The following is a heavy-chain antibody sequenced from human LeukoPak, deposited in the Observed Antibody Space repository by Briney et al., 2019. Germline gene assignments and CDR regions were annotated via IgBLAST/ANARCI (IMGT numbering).Heavy chain of an antibody. CDR3: AKGGYSSSSSSWFDP. CDR2: ISWNSGSI. V-gene: IGHV3-9*01. Sequence: GGSLRLSCAASGFTFDDYAMHWVRQAPGKGLEWVSGISWNSGSIGYADSVKGRFTISRDNAKNSLYLQMNSLRAEDTALYYCAKGGYSSSSSSWFDPWGQGTLVTVSS. J-gene: IGHJ5*02. D-gene: IGHD6-6*01. CDR1: GFTFDDYA.